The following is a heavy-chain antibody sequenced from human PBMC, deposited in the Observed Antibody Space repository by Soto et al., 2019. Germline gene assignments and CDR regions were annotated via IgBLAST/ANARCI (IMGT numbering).Heavy chain of an antibody. Sequence: PSDTLSPSCTVPGDSISSADYYWSWIRQTPGKVLEWIGHIFYSGTTYYYPSLKSRLTISVNTSTNHFSLRLTSVPAADTAVYYCARDLWVEPELYYYGMDVWGQGTTVTVSS. CDR3: ARDLWVEPELYYYGMDV. CDR2: IFYSGTT. D-gene: IGHD1-1*01. J-gene: IGHJ6*02. V-gene: IGHV4-30-4*02. CDR1: GDSISSADYY.